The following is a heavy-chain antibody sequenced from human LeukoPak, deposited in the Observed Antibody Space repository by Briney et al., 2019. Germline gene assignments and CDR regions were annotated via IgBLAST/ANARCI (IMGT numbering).Heavy chain of an antibody. CDR1: GFTFSSYG. CDR2: IGGSCGST. CDR3: TKMFTKDNWYGGPDY. Sequence: GGSLRLSCAASGFTFSSYGMGWVRQAPGKGLEWVSAIGGSCGSTYYAGFVRGRFTISRDDSKNTLYLQMNNLRAEDTAIYYCTKMFTKDNWYGGPDYWGQGTLVTVSS. D-gene: IGHD2-8*01. J-gene: IGHJ4*02. V-gene: IGHV3-23*01.